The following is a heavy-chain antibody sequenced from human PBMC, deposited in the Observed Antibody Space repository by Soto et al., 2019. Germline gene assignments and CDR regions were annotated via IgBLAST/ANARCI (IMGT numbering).Heavy chain of an antibody. CDR1: GFTFSSYS. V-gene: IGHV3-21*01. CDR3: ARVPPYFYGSGSYYLPIDY. Sequence: EVQLVESGGGLVKPGGSLRLSCAASGFTFSSYSMNWVRQAPGKGLEWVSSISSSSSYIYYADSVKGRFTISRDNAKNSLYLQMNSLRAEHTAVYYCARVPPYFYGSGSYYLPIDYWGQGTLVTYSS. J-gene: IGHJ4*02. D-gene: IGHD3-10*01. CDR2: ISSSSSYI.